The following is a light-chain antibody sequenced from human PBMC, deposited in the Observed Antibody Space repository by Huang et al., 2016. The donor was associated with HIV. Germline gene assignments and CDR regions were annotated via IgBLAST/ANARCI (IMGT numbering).Light chain of an antibody. Sequence: DIQMTQSPSSLSASVGDRVTITCRASQNIETYLNWYQQKPGKSPKLLIFAASILQSGVPSRVSGSGSGTDFTLTISSLQPEDFATFYCQQSYSTPLTFGGGTKVEI. CDR2: AAS. J-gene: IGKJ4*01. CDR1: QNIETY. V-gene: IGKV1-39*01. CDR3: QQSYSTPLT.